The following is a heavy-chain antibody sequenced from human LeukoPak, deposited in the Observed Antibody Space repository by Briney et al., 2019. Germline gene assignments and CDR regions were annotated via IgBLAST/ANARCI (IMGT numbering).Heavy chain of an antibody. V-gene: IGHV4-38-2*02. J-gene: IGHJ4*02. CDR3: ARGWGRAYCGGDCHRHFDY. CDR2: LSHIGST. Sequence: SETLSLTCTVSGYSISSGYYWGWIRQPPGKELEWIGSLSHIGSTYFNPSLKSRVTMSIDTSTNQLFLKLTSVTAADTAVYYCARGWGRAYCGGDCHRHFDYWGQGTLVTVSS. D-gene: IGHD2-21*02. CDR1: GYSISSGYY.